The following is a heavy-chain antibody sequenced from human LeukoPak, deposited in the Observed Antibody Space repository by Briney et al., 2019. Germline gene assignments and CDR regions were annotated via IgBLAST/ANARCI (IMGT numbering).Heavy chain of an antibody. J-gene: IGHJ1*01. CDR2: INPRGITI. D-gene: IGHD3-3*01. CDR1: GFTFSDYY. Sequence: GGSLRLSCAASGFTFSDYYMSWMRQAPGKGLEWVSYINPRGITIYYADSVKGRFTISRDNAKNSLYLQMNSLRAEDTAVYYCAKHNHDFWSGYPGEEYFQHWGQGTLVTVSS. V-gene: IGHV3-11*01. CDR3: AKHNHDFWSGYPGEEYFQH.